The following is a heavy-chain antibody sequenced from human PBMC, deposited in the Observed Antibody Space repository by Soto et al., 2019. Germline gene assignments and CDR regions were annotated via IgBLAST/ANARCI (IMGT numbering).Heavy chain of an antibody. CDR1: GFTFSSYA. J-gene: IGHJ6*03. CDR2: ISGSGGST. CDR3: AKDRDDILTGYYSHYYYYMDV. D-gene: IGHD3-9*01. V-gene: IGHV3-23*01. Sequence: GGSLRLSCAASGFTFSSYAMSWVRQAPGKGLEWVSAISGSGGSTYYADSVKGRFTISRDNSKNTLYLQMNSLRAEDTAVYYCAKDRDDILTGYYSHYYYYMDVWGKGTTVTVSS.